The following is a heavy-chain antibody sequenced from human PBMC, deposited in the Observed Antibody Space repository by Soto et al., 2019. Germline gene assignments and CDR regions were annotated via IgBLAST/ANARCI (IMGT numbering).Heavy chain of an antibody. V-gene: IGHV3-9*01. J-gene: IGHJ6*02. Sequence: EVQLVESGGGLVQPGRSLRLSCAASGFTFDDYAMHWVRQAPGKGLEWVSGISWNSGSIGYADSVKGRFTISRDNAKNSLYLQMNSLRAEDTALYYCAKGPYYYDSSGAWGYYYYYGMDVWGQGTTVTVSS. CDR3: AKGPYYYDSSGAWGYYYYYGMDV. CDR2: ISWNSGSI. CDR1: GFTFDDYA. D-gene: IGHD3-22*01.